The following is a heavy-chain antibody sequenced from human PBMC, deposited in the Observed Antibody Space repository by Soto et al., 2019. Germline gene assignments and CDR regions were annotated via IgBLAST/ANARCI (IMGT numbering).Heavy chain of an antibody. CDR3: ARQPTTGDTDLWFDP. CDR1: GGSISTSRSY. D-gene: IGHD2-21*01. CDR2: IFYSGST. J-gene: IGHJ5*02. V-gene: IGHV4-39*01. Sequence: QLQLLESGPGLVKASETLSLTCNVSGGSISTSRSYWAWIRQPPGKGLEWLANIFYSGSTYYNPSLASGDTVSVDTSNNEFALKVRSVTAADTAVYYCARQPTTGDTDLWFDPWSQGTMVTVSS.